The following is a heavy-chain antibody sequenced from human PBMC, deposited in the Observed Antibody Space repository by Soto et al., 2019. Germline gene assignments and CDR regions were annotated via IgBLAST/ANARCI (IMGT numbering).Heavy chain of an antibody. CDR2: IGKAGDT. CDR1: GFTFSTYD. CDR3: VRDPAGHGMAV. J-gene: IGHJ6*02. Sequence: PGGSLRLSCSASGFTFSTYDMQWVRQPTGKPLEWVSSIGKAGDTYYADSVKGRFTISRENAKNSLYLQMNGLRAGDTAVYYCVRDPAGHGMAVWGPGTTVTVSS. V-gene: IGHV3-13*04.